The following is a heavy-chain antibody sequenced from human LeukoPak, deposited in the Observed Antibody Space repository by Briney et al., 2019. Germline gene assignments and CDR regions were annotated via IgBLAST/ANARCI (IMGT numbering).Heavy chain of an antibody. Sequence: PSETLSLTCTVSGGSIIGSTSYWGLIRQPPGKGLDWIGIINYSGSTYYNPSLRSRVTISVDTSKNQFSLKLNSVTASDTAAYYCARGYDYWGQGTLVTVSS. CDR2: INYSGST. V-gene: IGHV4-39*01. J-gene: IGHJ4*02. D-gene: IGHD3-22*01. CDR3: ARGYDY. CDR1: GGSIIGSTSY.